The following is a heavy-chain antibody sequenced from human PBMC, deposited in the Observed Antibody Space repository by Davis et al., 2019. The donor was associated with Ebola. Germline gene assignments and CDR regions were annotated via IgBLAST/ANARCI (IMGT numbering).Heavy chain of an antibody. Sequence: SGPTLVKPTQTLTLTCTFSGFSLSTSGVGVGWIRQPPGKALEWLALISWDDDKRYSPSLKSRLTITKDTSKNQVVLTMTNMDPVDTATYYCAHISQEYYDFWSGYLKNWYFDLWGRGTLVTVSS. CDR1: GFSLSTSGVG. CDR2: ISWDDDK. V-gene: IGHV2-5*02. J-gene: IGHJ2*01. CDR3: AHISQEYYDFWSGYLKNWYFDL. D-gene: IGHD3-3*01.